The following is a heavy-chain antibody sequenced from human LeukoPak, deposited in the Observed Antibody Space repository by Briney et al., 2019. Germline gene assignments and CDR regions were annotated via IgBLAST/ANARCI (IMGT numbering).Heavy chain of an antibody. CDR3: TRSVAGTLGFDP. J-gene: IGHJ5*02. CDR1: GGPFGSFP. CDR2: VVPLFGTP. V-gene: IGHV1-69*06. Sequence: ASVKVSCKASGGPFGSFPMTWVRQAPGQGLEWMGSVVPLFGTPNHAPSFQGRLTISADRSTDTAYMELTSLRSEDTAIYYCTRSVAGTLGFDPWGQGTLVIVSS. D-gene: IGHD6-19*01.